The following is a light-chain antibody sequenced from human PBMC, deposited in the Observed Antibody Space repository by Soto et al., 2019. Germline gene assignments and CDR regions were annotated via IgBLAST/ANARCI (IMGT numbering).Light chain of an antibody. CDR3: QQYSSTPRT. J-gene: IGKJ1*01. Sequence: DIMMTQSPDSLAVSLGERATINCKSSQSVLHSSNNQNYLAWYQQKPGQPPKLLIYWASTRESGVPDRFSGSGSGTDFTLTISTLQAEDVAVYYCQQYSSTPRTFGQGTKVEIK. CDR2: WAS. CDR1: QSVLHSSNNQNY. V-gene: IGKV4-1*01.